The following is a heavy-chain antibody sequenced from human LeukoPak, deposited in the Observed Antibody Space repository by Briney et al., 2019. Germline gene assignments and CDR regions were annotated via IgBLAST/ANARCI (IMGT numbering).Heavy chain of an antibody. D-gene: IGHD4-11*01. Sequence: TSSETLSHTCTVSGGSISSYYWNWIRQPPGKGLEWIGYIYYSGSTNYNPSLKSRVTISVDTSKNQFSLKLSSVTAADTAVYYCARTVTDYYYYYMDVWGKGTTVTVSS. J-gene: IGHJ6*03. CDR3: ARTVTDYYYYYMDV. V-gene: IGHV4-59*01. CDR1: GGSISSYY. CDR2: IYYSGST.